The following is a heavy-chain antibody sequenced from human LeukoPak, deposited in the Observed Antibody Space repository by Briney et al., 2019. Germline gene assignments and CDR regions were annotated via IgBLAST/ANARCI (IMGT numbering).Heavy chain of an antibody. V-gene: IGHV3-9*01. D-gene: IGHD3-22*01. CDR2: ISWNSGSI. CDR1: GFTFDDYA. Sequence: PGRSLRLSCAASGFTFDDYAMHWVRQAPGKGLEWVSGISWNSGSIGYADSVKGRFTISRDNAKNSLYLQMNSLRAEDTALYYCAKDQSSYDSSGYYSVWSQGTLVTVSS. J-gene: IGHJ4*02. CDR3: AKDQSSYDSSGYYSV.